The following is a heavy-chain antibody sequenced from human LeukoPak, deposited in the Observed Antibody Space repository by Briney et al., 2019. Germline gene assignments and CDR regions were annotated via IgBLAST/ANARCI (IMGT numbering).Heavy chain of an antibody. CDR1: GFTFSSYA. Sequence: PGGSLRLSCALSGFTFSSYAMSWVRQAPGKGLEWVSAISGSGGSTYYADSVKGRFTISRDNSKNTLYLQMNSLRAEDTAVYYCAKGPEYSYGLDYFDYWGQGTLVTVSS. D-gene: IGHD5-18*01. CDR3: AKGPEYSYGLDYFDY. CDR2: ISGSGGST. J-gene: IGHJ4*02. V-gene: IGHV3-23*01.